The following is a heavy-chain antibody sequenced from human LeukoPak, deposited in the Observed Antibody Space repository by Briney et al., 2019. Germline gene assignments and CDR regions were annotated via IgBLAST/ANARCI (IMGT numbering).Heavy chain of an antibody. CDR1: GVSISSYY. Sequence: PSETLSLTCTVSGVSISSYYWSWIRQPPGKGLEWIGYIYYSGSTNYNPSLRSRVTVSVDTSKNQFSLDLRSVTAADTAVYYCARGPHYHDSSGYSPSYSYAMDVWGQGTMVTVSS. V-gene: IGHV4-59*01. J-gene: IGHJ6*02. D-gene: IGHD3-22*01. CDR3: ARGPHYHDSSGYSPSYSYAMDV. CDR2: IYYSGST.